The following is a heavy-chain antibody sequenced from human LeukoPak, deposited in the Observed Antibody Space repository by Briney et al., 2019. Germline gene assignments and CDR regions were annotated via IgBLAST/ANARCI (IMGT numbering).Heavy chain of an antibody. CDR3: ARVPPPLDSFGADS. CDR2: IYYTGST. Sequence: SETLSLTCTVSGGSISPYYWTWIRQPPGKGLESIGYIYYTGSTNYSPSLKSRVTISLDTSRSQFSLKLSSVTAADTAVYYCARVPPPLDSFGADSWGQGTLGTVSS. D-gene: IGHD3-10*01. CDR1: GGSISPYY. J-gene: IGHJ5*02. V-gene: IGHV4-59*01.